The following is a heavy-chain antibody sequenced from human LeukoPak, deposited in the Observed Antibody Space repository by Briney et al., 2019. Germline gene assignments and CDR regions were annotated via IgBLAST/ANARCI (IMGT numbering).Heavy chain of an antibody. J-gene: IGHJ5*02. D-gene: IGHD3-3*01. Sequence: SETLSLTCTVSGGSISSYYWSWIRQPPGKGLEWIGYIYSSGSTNYNPSLKSRVTISVDTSKNQFSLKLSSVTAADTAVYYCARDQTYYDFWSGYYGFDPWGQGTLVTVSS. CDR1: GGSISSYY. CDR2: IYSSGST. CDR3: ARDQTYYDFWSGYYGFDP. V-gene: IGHV4-59*01.